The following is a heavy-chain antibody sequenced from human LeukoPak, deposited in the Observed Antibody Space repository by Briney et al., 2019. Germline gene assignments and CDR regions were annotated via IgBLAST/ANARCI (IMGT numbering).Heavy chain of an antibody. D-gene: IGHD3-22*01. V-gene: IGHV4-30-2*01. Sequence: SQTLSLTCAVSGGSISSGGYSWSWIRQPPGKGLEWIGYIYHSGSTYYNPSLKSRVTISVDRSKNQFSLKLSSVTAADTAVYYCARGGDGSSGYYHGMDVWGQGTTVTVSS. CDR1: GGSISSGGYS. CDR2: IYHSGST. J-gene: IGHJ6*02. CDR3: ARGGDGSSGYYHGMDV.